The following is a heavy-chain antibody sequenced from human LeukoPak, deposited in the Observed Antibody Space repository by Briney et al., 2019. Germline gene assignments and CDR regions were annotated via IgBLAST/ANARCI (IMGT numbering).Heavy chain of an antibody. CDR3: ARSPVYVSGRYSIDY. D-gene: IGHD3-10*01. CDR1: GGSISNSSYY. J-gene: IGHJ4*02. Sequence: SETLSLTCTVSGGSISNSSYYWGWIRQPPGKGLEWFGSIYYTGATYHNPSLRGRVTIPVDTPKNQFSLKLRSVTATDTAVYYCARSPVYVSGRYSIDYWGQGTPVTVSS. CDR2: IYYTGAT. V-gene: IGHV4-39*01.